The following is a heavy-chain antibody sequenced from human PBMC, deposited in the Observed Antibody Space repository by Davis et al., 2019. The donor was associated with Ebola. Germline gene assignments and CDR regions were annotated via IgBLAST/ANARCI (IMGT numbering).Heavy chain of an antibody. V-gene: IGHV4-39*07. D-gene: IGHD1-1*01. J-gene: IGHJ4*02. CDR2: VYFSGSS. Sequence: PSETLSLTCIVPGGSITSSSYYWAWIRQPPVQGLEWIGSVYFSGSSYYKPSLKSRVTISVNTSKNQFSLELNSVTDADTAVYYCARERGNGRCSDWGQGTLVTVSS. CDR3: ARERGNGRCSD. CDR1: GGSITSSSYY.